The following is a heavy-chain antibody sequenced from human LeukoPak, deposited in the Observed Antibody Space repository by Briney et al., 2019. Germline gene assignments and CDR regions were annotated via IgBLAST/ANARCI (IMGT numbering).Heavy chain of an antibody. Sequence: GASVKVSCKASGYTFTGYYMHWVRQAPGQGLEWMGWINPNSGGTNYAQKFQGRVTMTRDTSISTAYMELSRLRSDDTAVYYCARDLAYGGNSVLDSDYWGQGTLVTVSS. D-gene: IGHD4-23*01. CDR3: ARDLAYGGNSVLDSDY. CDR2: INPNSGGT. J-gene: IGHJ4*02. V-gene: IGHV1-2*02. CDR1: GYTFTGYY.